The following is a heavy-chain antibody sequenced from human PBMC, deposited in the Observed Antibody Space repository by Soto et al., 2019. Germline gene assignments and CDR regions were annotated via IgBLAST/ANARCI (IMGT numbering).Heavy chain of an antibody. Sequence: EVQLVESGGGLVQPGRSLRLSCAASGFTFDDFAMHWVRQAPGKGLEWVSGISWNRGSIGYADSVKGRFTISRDNAKNSLYLQMNSLRAEDTALYYCAKDIFYDYGDY. D-gene: IGHD4-17*01. V-gene: IGHV3-9*01. CDR3: AKDIFYDYGDY. J-gene: IGHJ4*03. CDR1: GFTFDDFA. CDR2: ISWNRGSI.